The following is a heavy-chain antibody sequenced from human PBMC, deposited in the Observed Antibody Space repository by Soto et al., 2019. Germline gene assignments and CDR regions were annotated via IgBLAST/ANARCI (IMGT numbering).Heavy chain of an antibody. Sequence: GASVKVSCKASGYTFTGYYMHWVRQAPGQGLEWMGWINPNSGGTNYAQKFQGWVTMTRDTSISTAYMELSRLRSDDTAVYYCARSPIIRLACYMDVWGKGTTVTVSS. V-gene: IGHV1-2*04. CDR2: INPNSGGT. CDR1: GYTFTGYY. D-gene: IGHD1-1*01. CDR3: ARSPIIRLACYMDV. J-gene: IGHJ6*03.